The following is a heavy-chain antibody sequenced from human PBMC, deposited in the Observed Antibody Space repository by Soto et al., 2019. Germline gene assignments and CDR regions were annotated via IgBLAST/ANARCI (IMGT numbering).Heavy chain of an antibody. CDR3: ARVSRSNPEYSSGWYLGY. CDR2: INPSGGST. J-gene: IGHJ4*02. CDR1: GYTFTSYY. D-gene: IGHD6-19*01. V-gene: IGHV1-46*01. Sequence: ASVKVSCKASGYTFTSYYMHWVRQAPGQGLEWMGIINPSGGSTSYAQKFQGRVTMTRDTSTSTVYMELSSLRSEDTAVYYCARVSRSNPEYSSGWYLGYWGQGTLVPVSS.